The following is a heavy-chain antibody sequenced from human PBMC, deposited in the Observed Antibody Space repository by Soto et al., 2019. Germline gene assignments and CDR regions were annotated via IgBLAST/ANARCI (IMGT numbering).Heavy chain of an antibody. D-gene: IGHD3-10*01. Sequence: SETLSLTCTVSGGSISSGDDYWSWIRQPPGKGLEWIGYIYYSGSTYYNPSLTSRVTISVDTSKNQFSLKLSSVTAADTAVYYCAILGSWFGELGYYFDYWGQGTLVTVSS. V-gene: IGHV4-30-4*01. J-gene: IGHJ4*02. CDR2: IYYSGST. CDR1: GGSISSGDDY. CDR3: AILGSWFGELGYYFDY.